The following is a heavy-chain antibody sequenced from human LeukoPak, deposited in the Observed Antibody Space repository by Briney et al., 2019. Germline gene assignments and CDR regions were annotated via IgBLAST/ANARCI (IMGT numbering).Heavy chain of an antibody. CDR1: GFTFSTYD. D-gene: IGHD4-11*01. V-gene: IGHV3-13*04. Sequence: AGGSLRLSCAASGFTFSTYDMHWVRQATGKGLELVSSTGTSGDTYYLGSVKGRFTISRENAKSSLYLQMNSLRAGDTAVYYCARGLPGGLDPWGQGTLVTVSS. CDR2: TGTSGDT. J-gene: IGHJ5*02. CDR3: ARGLPGGLDP.